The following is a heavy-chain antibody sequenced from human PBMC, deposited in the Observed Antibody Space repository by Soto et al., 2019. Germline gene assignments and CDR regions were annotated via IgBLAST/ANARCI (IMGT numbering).Heavy chain of an antibody. CDR3: ARGQDILTHDAFDI. J-gene: IGHJ3*02. D-gene: IGHD3-9*01. V-gene: IGHV4-4*02. Sequence: SETLSLTCAVSRGSNSSSNWWSWVRQPPGKGLEWIGEIYHSGSTNYNPSLKSRVTISVDKSKNQFSLKLSSVTAADTAVYYCARGQDILTHDAFDIWGQGTMVTVSS. CDR2: IYHSGST. CDR1: RGSNSSSNW.